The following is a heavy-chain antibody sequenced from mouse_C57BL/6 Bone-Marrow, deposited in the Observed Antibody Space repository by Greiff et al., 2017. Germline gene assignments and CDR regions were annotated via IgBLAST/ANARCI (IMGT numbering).Heavy chain of an antibody. CDR3: ARDPYYDYDGARFAY. V-gene: IGHV5-4*01. Sequence: EVKLVESGGGLVKPGWSLKLSCAASGFTFSSYAMSWVRQTPEKRLEWVATISDGGSYTYYPDNVKGRFTISRDNAKNNLYLQMSHLKSEDTAMYYCARDPYYDYDGARFAYWGQGTLVTVSA. J-gene: IGHJ3*01. D-gene: IGHD2-4*01. CDR2: ISDGGSYT. CDR1: GFTFSSYA.